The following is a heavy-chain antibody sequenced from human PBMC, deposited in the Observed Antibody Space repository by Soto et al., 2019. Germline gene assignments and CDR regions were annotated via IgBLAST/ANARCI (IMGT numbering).Heavy chain of an antibody. CDR3: ARRGFWRIAAAGTIRYYYGMDV. D-gene: IGHD6-13*01. CDR2: IYYSGST. V-gene: IGHV4-31*03. Sequence: QVQLQESGPGLVKPSQTLSLTCTVSGGSISSGGYYWSWIRQHPGKGLEWIGYIYYSGSTYHNPSLKSRVTISVDTSKNQFSLKLSSVTAADTAVYYCARRGFWRIAAAGTIRYYYGMDVWGQGTTVTVSS. J-gene: IGHJ6*02. CDR1: GGSISSGGYY.